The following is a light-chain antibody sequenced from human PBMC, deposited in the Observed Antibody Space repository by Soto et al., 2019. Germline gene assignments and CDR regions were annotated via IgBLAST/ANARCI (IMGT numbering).Light chain of an antibody. Sequence: DIQMTQSPSSVSASVGDRVTITCRASQGISSRLAWYQQKPGKAPKLLIYTASSLQSGVPSRFSGSGSGTDFTLTISSLQPEDFATYCCQQSSSNYPITFGQGTRLEIK. CDR1: QGISSR. CDR3: QQSSSNYPIT. J-gene: IGKJ5*01. V-gene: IGKV1-12*01. CDR2: TAS.